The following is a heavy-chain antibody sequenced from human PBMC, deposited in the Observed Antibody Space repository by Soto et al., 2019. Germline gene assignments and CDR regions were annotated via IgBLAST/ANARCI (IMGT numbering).Heavy chain of an antibody. J-gene: IGHJ4*02. D-gene: IGHD7-27*01. V-gene: IGHV4-39*01. CDR1: GGSISSSSYY. CDR2: IYYSGYT. CDR3: ARRWGRTFDY. Sequence: PSETLSLTCTVSGGSISSSSYYWGWIRQPPGKGLEWIGSIYYSGYTYYNPSLKSRVTISVDTSKNQFSLKLSSVTAADTAVYYCARRWGRTFDYWGQGTLVTVSS.